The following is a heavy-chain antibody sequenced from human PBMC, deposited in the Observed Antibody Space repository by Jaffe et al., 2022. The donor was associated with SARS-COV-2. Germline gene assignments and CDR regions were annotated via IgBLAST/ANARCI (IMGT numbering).Heavy chain of an antibody. Sequence: QLQLQESGSGLVKPSQTLSLTCAVSGGSISSGGYSWSWIRQPPGKGLEWIGYIYHSGSTYYNPSLKSRVTISVDRSKNQFSLKLSSVTAADTAVYYCARVGRGYCSGGSCYSGPYDAFDIWGQGTMVTVSS. V-gene: IGHV4-30-2*01. CDR2: IYHSGST. CDR1: GGSISSGGYS. CDR3: ARVGRGYCSGGSCYSGPYDAFDI. J-gene: IGHJ3*02. D-gene: IGHD2-15*01.